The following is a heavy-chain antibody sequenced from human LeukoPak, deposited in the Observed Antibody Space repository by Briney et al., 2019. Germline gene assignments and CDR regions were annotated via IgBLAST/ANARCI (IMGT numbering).Heavy chain of an antibody. D-gene: IGHD3-22*01. J-gene: IGHJ4*02. V-gene: IGHV4-34*01. CDR1: GGSFSGYY. CDR3: ARVTPGGSVYDSSGSYLFDY. CDR2: INHSGST. Sequence: SETLSLTCAVYGGSFSGYYWSWIRQPPGKGLEWIGEINHSGSTNYNPSLKSRVTISVDTSKNQFSLKLSSVTAADTAVYYCARVTPGGSVYDSSGSYLFDYWGQGTLVTVSS.